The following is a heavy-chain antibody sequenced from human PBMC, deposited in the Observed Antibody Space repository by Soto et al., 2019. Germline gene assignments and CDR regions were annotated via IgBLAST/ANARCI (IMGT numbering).Heavy chain of an antibody. CDR1: GFTFSSYA. V-gene: IGHV3-23*01. CDR3: AKDLPHIVGATVPRSYYGMDV. J-gene: IGHJ6*02. CDR2: ISGSGGST. Sequence: GGSLRLSCAASGFTFSSYAMSWVRQAPGKGLEWVSAISGSGGSTYYADSVKGRFTISRDNSKNTLYLQMNSLRAEDTAVYYCAKDLPHIVGATVPRSYYGMDVWGQGTTVTVSS. D-gene: IGHD1-26*01.